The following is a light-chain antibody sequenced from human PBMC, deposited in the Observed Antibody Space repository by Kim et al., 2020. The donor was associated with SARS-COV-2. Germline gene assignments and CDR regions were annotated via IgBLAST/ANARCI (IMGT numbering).Light chain of an antibody. J-gene: IGKJ4*01. V-gene: IGKV3-11*01. Sequence: DTVLTQFPATLSLSPGERATLSCRASQSVSTYLAWYQHKPGQPPRLLIHDASNRATGIPPRFSGSGSGTDLTLTISSLEPEDFAIYYCQQRSNWPPTFGGGTKVEI. CDR1: QSVSTY. CDR3: QQRSNWPPT. CDR2: DAS.